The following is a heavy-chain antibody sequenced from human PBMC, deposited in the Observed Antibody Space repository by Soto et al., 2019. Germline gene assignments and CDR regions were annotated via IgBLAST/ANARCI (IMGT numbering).Heavy chain of an antibody. CDR1: GFTFDDYA. CDR3: AKDTRIYGRVDYMDV. CDR2: IRWNRVRV. J-gene: IGHJ6*03. D-gene: IGHD2-15*01. Sequence: VQLVESGGGLVQPGRSLRLSCAASGFTFDDYAMHWVRQAPGKGLEWVSGIRWNRVRVGYADSVKGRFTISRDNAKTSLHLQMTSPSSEDPALYYGAKDTRIYGRVDYMDVWGKATTATVSS. V-gene: IGHV3-9*01.